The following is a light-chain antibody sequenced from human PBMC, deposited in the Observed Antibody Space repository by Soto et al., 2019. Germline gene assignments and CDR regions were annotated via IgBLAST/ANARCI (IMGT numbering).Light chain of an antibody. CDR3: NSYAGSNNYVV. J-gene: IGLJ2*01. V-gene: IGLV2-8*01. CDR2: EVS. Sequence: QSALTQPPSASGSPGQSVTISCTGTSSDVGGYNYVSWYQQHPGKAPKLMIYEVSKRPSGVPYRFSGSKSGNTASLTVSGLQAEDEGDYYCNSYAGSNNYVVFGGGTKVTVL. CDR1: SSDVGGYNY.